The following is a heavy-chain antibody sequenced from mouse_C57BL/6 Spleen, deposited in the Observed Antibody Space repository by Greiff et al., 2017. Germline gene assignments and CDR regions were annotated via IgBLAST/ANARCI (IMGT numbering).Heavy chain of an antibody. D-gene: IGHD1-1*01. J-gene: IGHJ4*01. Sequence: VQLQESGAELAKPGASVKLSCKASGYTFTSYWMHWVKQRPGQGLEWIGYINPSSGYTKYNQKFKDKATLTAYKSSSTAYMHLSSLTYEDSAVYYCAKGVYYGSSYAMDYWGQGTSVTVSS. V-gene: IGHV1-7*01. CDR3: AKGVYYGSSYAMDY. CDR2: INPSSGYT. CDR1: GYTFTSYW.